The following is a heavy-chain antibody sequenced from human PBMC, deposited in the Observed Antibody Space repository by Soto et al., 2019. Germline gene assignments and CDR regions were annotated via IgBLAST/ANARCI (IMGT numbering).Heavy chain of an antibody. D-gene: IGHD2-2*01. J-gene: IGHJ5*02. CDR2: INHSGST. CDR3: ASLGYCSSTSCPKINWFDP. Sequence: QVQLQQWGAGLLKPSETLSLTCAVYGGSFSGYYWSWIRQPPGKGLEWIGEINHSGSTNYNPSLKSRVTISVDTSKNRFSLKLSSVTAADTAVYYCASLGYCSSTSCPKINWFDPWGQGTLVTVSS. V-gene: IGHV4-34*01. CDR1: GGSFSGYY.